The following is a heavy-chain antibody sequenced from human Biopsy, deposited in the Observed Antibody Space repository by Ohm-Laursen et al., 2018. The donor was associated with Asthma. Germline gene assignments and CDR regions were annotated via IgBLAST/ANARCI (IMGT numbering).Heavy chain of an antibody. CDR2: ISYDASYS. Sequence: SLRLSCSVSAFTFSRSGMHWVRQAPGKGLEWVSLISYDASYSTYADSVKGRFTISRDNSRLRLYLEINSLRVEDSAVYYCARESGQDSGGTGAFDRWGQGIMVAVSS. D-gene: IGHD4-23*01. J-gene: IGHJ3*02. V-gene: IGHV3-30*13. CDR1: AFTFSRSG. CDR3: ARESGQDSGGTGAFDR.